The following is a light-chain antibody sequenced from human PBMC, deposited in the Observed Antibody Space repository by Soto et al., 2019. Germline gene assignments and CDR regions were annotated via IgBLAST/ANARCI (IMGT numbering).Light chain of an antibody. V-gene: IGKV3-15*01. CDR3: QQYDNWPWT. J-gene: IGKJ1*01. CDR2: GAA. CDR1: QSVFSS. Sequence: EIVMTQSPYTLSVSVGERATLSGRASQSVFSSLAWYQQKPGQAPRLLIYGAATRATGIPARFSGSGSGTEFTLTISSLQSEDFAVYYCQQYDNWPWTFGQGTKVDIK.